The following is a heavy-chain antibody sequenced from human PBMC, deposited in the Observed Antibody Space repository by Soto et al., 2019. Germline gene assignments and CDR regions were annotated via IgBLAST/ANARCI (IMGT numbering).Heavy chain of an antibody. J-gene: IGHJ4*02. CDR2: IYYSGNT. CDR1: GSSISSYH. V-gene: IGHV4-59*08. Sequence: SETLSLTCTFSGSSISSYHWSWIRQPPGKGLECIGYIYYSGNTNYSPSLKSRVTISVDTSKNQFSLNLSSVTAADTAVYYCARHHDSWGQGTLVTVSS. CDR3: ARHHDS.